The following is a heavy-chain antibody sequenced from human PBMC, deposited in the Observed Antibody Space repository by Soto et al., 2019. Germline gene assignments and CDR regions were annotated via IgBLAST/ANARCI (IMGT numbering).Heavy chain of an antibody. V-gene: IGHV3-21*06. CDR1: GFTFTRYS. J-gene: IGHJ4*02. CDR2: ISSTTNYI. Sequence: LRLSCAASGFTFTRYSMNWVRQPPGNGLEWVSSISSTTNYIYYGDSMKGRFTISRDNAKNSLYLEMNSLRAEDTAVYYCARESEDLTSNFGYWGQGTLVTVSS. CDR3: ARESEDLTSNFGY.